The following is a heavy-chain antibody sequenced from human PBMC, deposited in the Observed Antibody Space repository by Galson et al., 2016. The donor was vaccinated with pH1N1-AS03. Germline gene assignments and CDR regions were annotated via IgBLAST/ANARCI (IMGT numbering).Heavy chain of an antibody. CDR2: ITPIVDIP. Sequence: SVKVSCKASGGPFSAFVMSWVRQAPGQGLEWMGTITPIVDIPENAQTFQGRLTISADRSTSTAYMDLSSLTSDDTAIYFCAREGMDGATGVLPDAFDLWGQGTVLIVSS. D-gene: IGHD3-10*01. V-gene: IGHV1-69*04. J-gene: IGHJ3*01. CDR1: GGPFSAFV. CDR3: AREGMDGATGVLPDAFDL.